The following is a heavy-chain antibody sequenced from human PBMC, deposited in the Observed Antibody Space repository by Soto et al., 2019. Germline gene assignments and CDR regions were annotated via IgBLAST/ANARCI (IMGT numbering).Heavy chain of an antibody. Sequence: EVQLVESGGGLVQPGGSLRLSCAASGFRFSSYEMNWVHQAPGKGLEWVSYISSSGSTIYFADSVKGRFTISRDNAKNSLYLQMNSLSAEDTAVYYCATRSGGGGAFDFWGQGTMVTVSS. D-gene: IGHD3-10*01. CDR3: ATRSGGGGAFDF. CDR2: ISSSGSTI. J-gene: IGHJ3*01. CDR1: GFRFSSYE. V-gene: IGHV3-48*03.